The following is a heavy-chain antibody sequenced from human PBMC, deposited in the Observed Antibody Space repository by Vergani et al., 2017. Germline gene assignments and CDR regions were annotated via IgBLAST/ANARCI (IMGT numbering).Heavy chain of an antibody. D-gene: IGHD3-10*01. Sequence: QVQLVQSGAEVKKPGASVKVSCKASGYTFTGYYMHWVRQAPGQGLEWMGWINPNSGGTNYAQKFQGRVTMTRDTSISTASMELSRLRSVETAVYYCARGGDDITMVRGVIGYWGQGTLVTVSS. CDR2: INPNSGGT. J-gene: IGHJ4*02. V-gene: IGHV1-2*02. CDR1: GYTFTGYY. CDR3: ARGGDDITMVRGVIGY.